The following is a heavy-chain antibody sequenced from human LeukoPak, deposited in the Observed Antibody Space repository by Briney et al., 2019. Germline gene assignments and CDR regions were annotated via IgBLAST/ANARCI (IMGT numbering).Heavy chain of an antibody. V-gene: IGHV1-18*01. J-gene: IGHJ6*04. CDR2: ISPYNGNT. Sequence: ASVNVSCKTSRHTFRNYGITWVRQTPGQGLEWMGWISPYNGNTNYAQKLQGRVTMSTETSASTAYMELRSLTSDDSAVYYCARGGVTSVVDVWGKGTTVTISS. CDR1: RHTFRNYG. CDR3: ARGGVTSVVDV. D-gene: IGHD4-23*01.